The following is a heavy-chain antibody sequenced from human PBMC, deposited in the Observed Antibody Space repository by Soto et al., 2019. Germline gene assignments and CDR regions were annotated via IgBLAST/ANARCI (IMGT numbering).Heavy chain of an antibody. CDR1: GYTFTSYG. J-gene: IGHJ4*02. Sequence: ASVKVSCKASGYTFTSYGSSWVRQAPGQGLEWMGWISSYNGNTNYAQKLQGRVTMTTDTSTSTAYMELRSLRSDDTAVYYCARIVEYSSSWNFDYWGQGTLVTVSS. CDR2: ISSYNGNT. V-gene: IGHV1-18*01. D-gene: IGHD6-13*01. CDR3: ARIVEYSSSWNFDY.